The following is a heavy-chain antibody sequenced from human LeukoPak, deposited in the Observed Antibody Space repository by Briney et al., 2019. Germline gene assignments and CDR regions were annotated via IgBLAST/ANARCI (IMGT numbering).Heavy chain of an antibody. CDR2: IYYSGST. CDR3: ARAFSYCSSTSCYQALPYYYYYGMDV. V-gene: IGHV4-31*11. Sequence: SETLSLTCAVYGGSFSGYYWSWIRQHPGKGLEWIGYIYYSGSTYYNPSLKSRVTISVDTSKNQFSLKLSSVTAADTAVYYCARAFSYCSSTSCYQALPYYYYYGMDVWGQGTTVTVSS. J-gene: IGHJ6*02. D-gene: IGHD2-2*01. CDR1: GGSFSGYY.